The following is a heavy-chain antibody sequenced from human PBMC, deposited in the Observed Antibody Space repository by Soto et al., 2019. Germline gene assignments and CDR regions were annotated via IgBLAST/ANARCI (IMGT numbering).Heavy chain of an antibody. V-gene: IGHV4-34*01. Sequence: SETLSLTCAVYGGSFSGYYWSWIREPPGKGLEWIGEINHSGSTNYNPSLKSRVTISVDTSKNQFSLKLSSVTAADTAVYYCARGWGDSSGYSLYYYYGMDVWGQGTTVTVSS. J-gene: IGHJ6*02. CDR3: ARGWGDSSGYSLYYYYGMDV. CDR2: INHSGST. CDR1: GGSFSGYY. D-gene: IGHD3-22*01.